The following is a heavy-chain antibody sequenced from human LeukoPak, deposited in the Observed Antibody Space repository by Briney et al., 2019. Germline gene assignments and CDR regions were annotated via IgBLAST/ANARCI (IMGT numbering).Heavy chain of an antibody. Sequence: PGGSLRLSCAASGFTFSNYAMNWVRQAPGKGLEWVSYISSSSSTIYYADSVKGRFTISRDNAKNSLYLQMNSLRAEDTAVYYCARDLAFYGSGSVFDYWGQGTLVTVSS. D-gene: IGHD3-10*01. CDR2: ISSSSSTI. CDR3: ARDLAFYGSGSVFDY. CDR1: GFTFSNYA. J-gene: IGHJ4*02. V-gene: IGHV3-48*01.